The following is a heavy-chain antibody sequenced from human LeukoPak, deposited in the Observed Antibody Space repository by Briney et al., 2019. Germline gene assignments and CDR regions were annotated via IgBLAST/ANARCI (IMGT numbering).Heavy chain of an antibody. CDR2: IKKGGSEK. V-gene: IGHV3-7*01. CDR3: ARDPYEAFFGAFDY. Sequence: GGSLRLSCVASGRMFSRNWMGWVRLAPGEGLEWVANIKKGGSEKYYVDSVKGRFTISRDNAKNSLYLQMNSLRAEDTGIYYCARDPYEAFFGAFDYWGQETVVTVSS. J-gene: IGHJ4*02. D-gene: IGHD3-3*01. CDR1: GRMFSRNW.